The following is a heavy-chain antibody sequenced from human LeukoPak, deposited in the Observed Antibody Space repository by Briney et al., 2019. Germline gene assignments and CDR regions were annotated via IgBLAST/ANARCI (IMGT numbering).Heavy chain of an antibody. Sequence: GGSLRLSCAASGFTFSSYAMHWVRQAPGKGLEWVAVISYDGSNKYYADSVKGRFTIFRDNSKNTLYLQMNSLRAEDTAVYYCARVKEASAFDIWGQGTMVTVSS. CDR2: ISYDGSNK. J-gene: IGHJ3*02. CDR3: ARVKEASAFDI. D-gene: IGHD5-12*01. CDR1: GFTFSSYA. V-gene: IGHV3-30*04.